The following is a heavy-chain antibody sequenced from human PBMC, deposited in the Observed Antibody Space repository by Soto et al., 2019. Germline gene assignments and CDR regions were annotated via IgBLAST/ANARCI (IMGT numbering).Heavy chain of an antibody. V-gene: IGHV3-48*02. D-gene: IGHD3-9*01. CDR3: ARGGYFDWLGYYYGMDV. CDR2: ISSSSSTI. CDR1: GFTFSSYS. Sequence: GGSLRLSCAASGFTFSSYSMNWLRQAPGKGLEWVSYISSSSSTIYYADSVKGRFTISRDNAKNSLYLQMNSLRDEDTAVYYCARGGYFDWLGYYYGMDVWGQGTTVTVSS. J-gene: IGHJ6*02.